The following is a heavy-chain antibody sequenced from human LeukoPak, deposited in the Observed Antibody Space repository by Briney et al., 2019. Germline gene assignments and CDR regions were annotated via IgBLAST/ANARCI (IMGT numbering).Heavy chain of an antibody. D-gene: IGHD3-3*01. CDR3: ARKYDFWSGYYDN. CDR1: GYTFTSYD. V-gene: IGHV1-8*03. CDR2: MNPNSGNT. Sequence: ASVKVSCKASGYTFTSYDINWVRQATGQGLEWMGWMNPNSGNTGYAQKFQGRVTITRNTSISTAYMELSSLRSEDTAAYYCARKYDFWSGYYDNWGQGTLVTVSS. J-gene: IGHJ4*02.